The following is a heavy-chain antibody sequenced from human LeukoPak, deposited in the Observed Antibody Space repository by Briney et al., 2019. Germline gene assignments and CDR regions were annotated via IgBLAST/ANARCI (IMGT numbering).Heavy chain of an antibody. CDR2: IYPGDSDT. Sequence: GESLKISCKGSGYTFTTHWIGWVRQMPGKGLEWMGIIYPGDSDTRYSPSFQGQVTISADKSISTAYLQWSSLKASDTAMYYCARHFVGVVAGPDYWGQGTLVTVSS. V-gene: IGHV5-51*01. J-gene: IGHJ4*02. CDR1: GYTFTTHW. D-gene: IGHD6-19*01. CDR3: ARHFVGVVAGPDY.